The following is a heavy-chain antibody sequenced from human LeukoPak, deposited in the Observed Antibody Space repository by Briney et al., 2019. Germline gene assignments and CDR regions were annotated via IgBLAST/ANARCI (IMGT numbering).Heavy chain of an antibody. V-gene: IGHV1-2*04. J-gene: IGHJ6*03. CDR1: GYTFTGYY. CDR3: ARDYDFWSGLKSDYYMDV. CDR2: INPNSGGT. D-gene: IGHD3-3*01. Sequence: GASVKVSCKASGYTFTGYYMHWVRQAPGQGLEWMGWINPNSGGTNYAQKFQGWVTMTRDTSISTAYMELSRLKSDDTAVYYCARDYDFWSGLKSDYYMDVWGKGTTVTVSS.